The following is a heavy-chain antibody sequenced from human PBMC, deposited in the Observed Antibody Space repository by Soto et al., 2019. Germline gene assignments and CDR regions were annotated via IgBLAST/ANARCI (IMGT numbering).Heavy chain of an antibody. Sequence: QVQLQESGPGLVKPSGTLSLTCAVSSGSISSGHWWNWVRQPPGKGLEWIGEIYHSGSTHYNPSLKSRVTMSVDKSMNQFSLKLTSVTAADTAVYYCATNSYDSVGGWGQGTTVTVS. CDR1: SGSISSGHW. CDR3: ATNSYDSVGG. CDR2: IYHSGST. J-gene: IGHJ6*02. V-gene: IGHV4-4*02.